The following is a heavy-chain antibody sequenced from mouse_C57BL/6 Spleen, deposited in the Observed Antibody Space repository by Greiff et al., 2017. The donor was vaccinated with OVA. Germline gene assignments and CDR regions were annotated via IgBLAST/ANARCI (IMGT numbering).Heavy chain of an antibody. CDR1: GYAFSSYW. V-gene: IGHV1-80*01. Sequence: VQLQESGAELVKPGASVKISCKASGYAFSSYWMNWVKQRPGKGLEWIGQIYPGDGDTNYNGKFKGKATLTADKSSSTAYMQLSSLTSEDSAVYFCAREGVVRYFDVWGTGTTVTVSS. CDR3: AREGVVRYFDV. J-gene: IGHJ1*03. CDR2: IYPGDGDT. D-gene: IGHD1-1*02.